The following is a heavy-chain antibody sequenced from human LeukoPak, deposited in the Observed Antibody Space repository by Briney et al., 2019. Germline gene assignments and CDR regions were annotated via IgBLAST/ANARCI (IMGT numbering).Heavy chain of an antibody. J-gene: IGHJ3*01. Sequence: ASVKVSCKPSGYAFTSYGISWVRQAPGQGLEWMGWISAYNGNTNYAQKLQGRVTMTTDTSTSTAYMELRSLRSDDTAVYYCARLYQLLYLDFWGQGTMVTVSS. D-gene: IGHD2-2*02. V-gene: IGHV1-18*01. CDR1: GYAFTSYG. CDR3: ARLYQLLYLDF. CDR2: ISAYNGNT.